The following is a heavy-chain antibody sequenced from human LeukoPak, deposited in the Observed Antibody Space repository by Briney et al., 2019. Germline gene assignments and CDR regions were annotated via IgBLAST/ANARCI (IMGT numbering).Heavy chain of an antibody. Sequence: SVKGRFTISRDNAKNSLYLQMNSMRDEDTAVYYCARAPGDYYYYYYAMDVWGQGTTVTVSS. CDR3: ARAPGDYYYYYYAMDV. J-gene: IGHJ6*02. V-gene: IGHV3-21*01. D-gene: IGHD4-17*01.